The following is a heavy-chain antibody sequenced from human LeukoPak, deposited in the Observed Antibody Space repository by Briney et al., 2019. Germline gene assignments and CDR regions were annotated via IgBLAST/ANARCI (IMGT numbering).Heavy chain of an antibody. CDR3: ARHSNWNYDY. Sequence: SSETLSPTSTVPGGSISSYYWSWIRQPPGKGLEWIGYIYYSGSTNYNPSLKSRVTISLDTSKNQFSLKLSSMTAADTAVYYCARHSNWNYDYWGQGTLVSVSS. CDR1: GGSISSYY. D-gene: IGHD1-7*01. J-gene: IGHJ4*02. CDR2: IYYSGST. V-gene: IGHV4-59*08.